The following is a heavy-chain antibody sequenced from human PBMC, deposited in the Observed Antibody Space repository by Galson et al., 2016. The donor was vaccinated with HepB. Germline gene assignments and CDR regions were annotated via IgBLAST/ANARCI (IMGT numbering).Heavy chain of an antibody. V-gene: IGHV3-9*01. J-gene: IGHJ6*02. D-gene: IGHD5-18*01. CDR3: ARDWIPYYYYGMDV. CDR1: GFSFHDYG. Sequence: SLRLSCAASGFSFHDYGVDWVRQVPGKGLEWVAGISWSSAGVGYADSVKGRFTISRDNAKNSLYLQMNSLRAEDTAVYYCARDWIPYYYYGMDVWGQGTTVTVSS. CDR2: ISWSSAGV.